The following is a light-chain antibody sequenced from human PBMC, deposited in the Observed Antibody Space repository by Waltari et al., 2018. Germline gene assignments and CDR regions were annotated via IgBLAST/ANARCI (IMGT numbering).Light chain of an antibody. CDR3: MQRLEFPYT. J-gene: IGKJ2*01. CDR1: QSLLNSDDGFTY. V-gene: IGKV2-40*01. Sequence: DIVMTQPPLSLPVTPGEPAPISCASSQSLLNSDDGFTYLDWFLHKPGPSPRLLIYTLSYRASGVPDRFIGTGSGSNFSLKISRVEAEDVGIYYCMQRLEFPYTFGQGTRL. CDR2: TLS.